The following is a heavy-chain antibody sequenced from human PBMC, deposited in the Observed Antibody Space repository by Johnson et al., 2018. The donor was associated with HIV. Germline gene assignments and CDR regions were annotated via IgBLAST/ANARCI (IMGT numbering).Heavy chain of an antibody. D-gene: IGHD1-26*01. V-gene: IGHV3-30-3*01. CDR2: ISYDGTKK. CDR3: ARVWSGSYYSNAFDI. J-gene: IGHJ3*02. Sequence: VQLVESGGGVVQPGRSLRLSCAASGFIFSSYALTWVRQAPGEGLEWVGVISYDGTKKFYADSVKGRFIISRDNAKNSLYLQMNSLRAEDTALYYCARVWSGSYYSNAFDIWGQGTMVTVSS. CDR1: GFIFSSYA.